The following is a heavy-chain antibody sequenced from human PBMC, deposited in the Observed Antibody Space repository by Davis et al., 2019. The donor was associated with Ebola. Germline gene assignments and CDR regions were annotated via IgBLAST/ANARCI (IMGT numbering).Heavy chain of an antibody. CDR2: INHSGST. CDR3: ARHRTYYYDSSGFS. CDR1: GGSFSGYY. V-gene: IGHV4-34*01. Sequence: GSLRLSCAVYGGSFSGYYWRWIRQPPGKGLEWIGEINHSGSTNYNPSLKSRVTISVDTSKNQFSLKLSSVTAADTAVYYCARHRTYYYDSSGFSWGQGTLVTVSS. D-gene: IGHD3-22*01. J-gene: IGHJ5*02.